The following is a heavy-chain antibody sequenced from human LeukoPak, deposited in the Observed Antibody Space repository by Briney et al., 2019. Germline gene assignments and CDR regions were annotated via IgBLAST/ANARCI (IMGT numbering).Heavy chain of an antibody. J-gene: IGHJ6*02. Sequence: SETLSLTCAVYGGSFSGYYWSWIRHLPGKGLEWIGEIKHSGSTNYNPSFKSRVTISVATSKNPFALNLSSVTAADTAVYYCARGLGYSSSWYVRDVFYYYYGMDVWGQGTTVAVSS. CDR3: ARGLGYSSSWYVRDVFYYYYGMDV. CDR1: GGSFSGYY. CDR2: IKHSGST. V-gene: IGHV4-34*01. D-gene: IGHD6-13*01.